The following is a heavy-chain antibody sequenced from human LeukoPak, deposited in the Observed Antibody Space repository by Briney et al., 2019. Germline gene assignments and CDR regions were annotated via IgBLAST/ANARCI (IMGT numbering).Heavy chain of an antibody. CDR1: GGSISSYY. CDR3: ARGSPGPLDP. J-gene: IGHJ5*02. Sequence: PSETLSLTCTVSGGSISSYYWSWIRQPPGKGLEWIGNIYNSGSINYNPSLKSRVTISVDTSKNQFSLKLSSVTAADTAVYYCARGSPGPLDPWGQGTLVTVSS. V-gene: IGHV4-59*08. CDR2: IYNSGSI.